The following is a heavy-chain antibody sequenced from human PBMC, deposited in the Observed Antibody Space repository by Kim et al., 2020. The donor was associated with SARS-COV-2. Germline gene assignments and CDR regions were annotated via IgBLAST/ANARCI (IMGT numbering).Heavy chain of an antibody. V-gene: IGHV3-30*18. CDR2: ISYDGSNK. Sequence: GGSLRLSCAASGFTFSSYGMHWVRQAPGKGLEWVAVISYDGSNKYYADSVKGRFTISRDNSKNTLYLQMNSLRAEDTAVYYCAKDQMATITPGAFDIWGQGTMVTVSS. CDR3: AKDQMATITPGAFDI. CDR1: GFTFSSYG. J-gene: IGHJ3*02. D-gene: IGHD5-12*01.